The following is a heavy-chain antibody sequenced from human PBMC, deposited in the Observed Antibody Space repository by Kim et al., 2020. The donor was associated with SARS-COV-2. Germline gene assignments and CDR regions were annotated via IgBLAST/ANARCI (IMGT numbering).Heavy chain of an antibody. CDR2: IYYSGST. CDR1: GGSISSGGYY. D-gene: IGHD2-2*01. Sequence: SETLSLTCTVSGGSISSGGYYWSWIRQHPGKGLEWIGYIYYSGSTYYNPSLKSRVTISVDTSKNQFSLKLSSVTAADTAVYYCARSRLGCCSSTSCYGDAFDIWGQGTMVTVSS. V-gene: IGHV4-31*03. J-gene: IGHJ3*02. CDR3: ARSRLGCCSSTSCYGDAFDI.